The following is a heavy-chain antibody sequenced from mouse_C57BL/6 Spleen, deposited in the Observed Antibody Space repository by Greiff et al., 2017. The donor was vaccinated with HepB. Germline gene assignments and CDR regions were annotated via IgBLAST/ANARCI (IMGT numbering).Heavy chain of an antibody. CDR3: ARGSSGYYAMDY. Sequence: EVKVVESGAELVKPGASVKLSCTASGFNIKDYYMHWVKQRTEQGLEWIGRIDPEDGETKYAPKFQGTATITADTSSNTAYLQLISLTSEDTAVYYCARGSSGYYAMDYWGQGTSVTVSS. CDR1: GFNIKDYY. CDR2: IDPEDGET. V-gene: IGHV14-2*01. J-gene: IGHJ4*01. D-gene: IGHD3-2*02.